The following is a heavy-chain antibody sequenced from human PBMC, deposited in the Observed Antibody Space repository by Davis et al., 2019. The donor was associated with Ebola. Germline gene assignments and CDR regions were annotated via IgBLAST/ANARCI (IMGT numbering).Heavy chain of an antibody. D-gene: IGHD4-23*01. CDR2: IYPGDSDT. V-gene: IGHV5-51*01. Sequence: PGGSLRLSCKGSGYSFTNHWIGWVRQMPGKGLEWMGIIYPGDSDTRYSPSFQGQVTISADKSISTAYLQWSSLKASDTAMYYCARLTVVIGYFDYWGQGTLVTVSS. J-gene: IGHJ4*02. CDR1: GYSFTNHW. CDR3: ARLTVVIGYFDY.